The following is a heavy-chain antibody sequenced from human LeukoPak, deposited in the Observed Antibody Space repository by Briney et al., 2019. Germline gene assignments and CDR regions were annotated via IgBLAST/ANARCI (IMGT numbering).Heavy chain of an antibody. CDR2: IIPIFGTA. CDR1: GGTFSSYA. V-gene: IGHV1-69*13. CDR3: ARGGIVGSAFDI. J-gene: IGHJ3*02. Sequence: ASVKVSCKASGGTFSSYAISWVRQAPGQGVEWMGGIIPIFGTANYAQKFQGRVTITADESTSTAYMELSSLRSEDTAVYYCARGGIVGSAFDIWGQGTMVTVSS. D-gene: IGHD3-16*02.